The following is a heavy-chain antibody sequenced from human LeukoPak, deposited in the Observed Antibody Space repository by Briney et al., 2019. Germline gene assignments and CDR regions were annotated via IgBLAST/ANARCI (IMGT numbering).Heavy chain of an antibody. Sequence: GGSLRLSCAASGFTFDDYAMHWVRQAPEKGLEWVANIKQDGSETYYVDSVKGRFTISRDNARNSLYLQMNSLRAEDTAVYYCAKDFDLWGQGTLVTVSS. J-gene: IGHJ4*02. CDR3: AKDFDL. CDR1: GFTFDDYA. V-gene: IGHV3-7*03. CDR2: IKQDGSET.